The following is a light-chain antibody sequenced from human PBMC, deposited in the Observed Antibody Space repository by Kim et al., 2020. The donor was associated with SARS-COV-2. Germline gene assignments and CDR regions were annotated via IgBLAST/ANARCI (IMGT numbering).Light chain of an antibody. CDR2: QDS. CDR1: KLGDKY. J-gene: IGLJ2*01. Sequence: VSPGQTASITCSGDKLGDKYASWYQQKPGQSPVLVIYQDSKRPSGIPERFSGSNSGNTATLTISGTQSMDEADYYCQAWDSSYVVFGGGTKLTVL. V-gene: IGLV3-1*01. CDR3: QAWDSSYVV.